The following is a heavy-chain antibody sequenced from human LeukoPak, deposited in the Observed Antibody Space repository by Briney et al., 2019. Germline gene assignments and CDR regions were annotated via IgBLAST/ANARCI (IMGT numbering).Heavy chain of an antibody. V-gene: IGHV3-21*01. CDR3: ARDGVGIAVAGSDY. J-gene: IGHJ4*02. CDR1: GFTFSSYS. CDR2: ISSSSSYI. D-gene: IGHD6-19*01. Sequence: GGSLRLSCAASGFTFSSYSMIWVRQAPGKGLEWVSSISSSSSYIYYADSVKGRFTISRDNAKNSLYLQMNSLRAEDTAVYYCARDGVGIAVAGSDYWGQGTLVTVSS.